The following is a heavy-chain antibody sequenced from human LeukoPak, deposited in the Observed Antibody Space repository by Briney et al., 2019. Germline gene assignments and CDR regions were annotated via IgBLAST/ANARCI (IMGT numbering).Heavy chain of an antibody. V-gene: IGHV3-33*03. CDR1: GFTFRNYG. CDR2: IWYDGSNK. Sequence: GGSLRLSCAASGFTFRNYGMNWVRQAPGKGLEWVTIIWYDGSNKYYADSVKGRFIISRDNAKNTLYLQMNSLRAEDTAVYYCASSWEEYFQHWGQGTLVTVYS. J-gene: IGHJ1*01. D-gene: IGHD1-26*01. CDR3: ASSWEEYFQH.